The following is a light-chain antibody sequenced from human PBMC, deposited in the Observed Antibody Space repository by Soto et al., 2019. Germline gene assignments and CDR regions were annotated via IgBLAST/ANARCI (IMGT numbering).Light chain of an antibody. V-gene: IGLV2-14*01. J-gene: IGLJ3*02. CDR2: EVS. CDR1: SSDIGAYNY. CDR3: ASFTASSLGV. Sequence: QSALSQPASVSGSPGQSITVSCTGTSSDIGAYNYVSWFQQYPGKAPNLMIYEVSKRPSGVSSRFSGSRSGNTASLTISGLGGGDEADCCCASFTASSLGVFGGGTGVTVL.